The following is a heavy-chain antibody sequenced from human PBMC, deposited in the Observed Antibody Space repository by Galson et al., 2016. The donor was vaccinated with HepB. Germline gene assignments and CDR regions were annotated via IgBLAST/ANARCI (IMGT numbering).Heavy chain of an antibody. CDR1: GFTISRYA. D-gene: IGHD2-8*02. J-gene: IGHJ5*02. V-gene: IGHV3-30*04. Sequence: SLRLSCAASGFTISRYAMVWVRQAPGKGLEWVAVISYDSTKTYYLDSVKGRFTISRDNSRNTVYLQMNSLRAEDTAIYYCAREKLVVLGETLYNRFDPWGQGTLVIVSS. CDR3: AREKLVVLGETLYNRFDP. CDR2: ISYDSTKT.